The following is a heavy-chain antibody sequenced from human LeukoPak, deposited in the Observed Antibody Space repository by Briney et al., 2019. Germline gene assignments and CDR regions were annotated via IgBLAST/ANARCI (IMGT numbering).Heavy chain of an antibody. Sequence: GGSLRLSCVASGFTFSGYGMHWVRQAPGKGLEWVATIWYDGSIQYYAESVRGRFTISRESSKNTLYLQMNSLRAEDTAVFYCARNDPGNFGMDVWGQGTTVIVSS. V-gene: IGHV3-33*01. CDR3: ARNDPGNFGMDV. CDR2: IWYDGSIQ. CDR1: GFTFSGYG. D-gene: IGHD1-7*01. J-gene: IGHJ6*02.